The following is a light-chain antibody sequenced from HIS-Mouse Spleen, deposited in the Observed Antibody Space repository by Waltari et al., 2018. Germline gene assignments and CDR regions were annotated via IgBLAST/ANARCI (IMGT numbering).Light chain of an antibody. J-gene: IGKJ3*01. CDR1: QSVSSY. CDR2: YAS. V-gene: IGKV3-11*01. Sequence: EIVLTQSPATLSLSPGERATLSCRASQSVSSYCAWYQQKPGQAPRLLIFYASNRATGIPARFSGSGSGTDFTLTISSLEPEDFAVYYCQQRSNWPGITFGPGTKVDIK. CDR3: QQRSNWPGIT.